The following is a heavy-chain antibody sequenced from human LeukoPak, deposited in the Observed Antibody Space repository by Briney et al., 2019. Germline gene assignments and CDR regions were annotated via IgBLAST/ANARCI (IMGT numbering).Heavy chain of an antibody. CDR2: TSYSGSI. J-gene: IGHJ4*02. CDR1: GASISNEF. CDR3: ARARRDAYNNDVWSKSPSYCFDY. D-gene: IGHD5-24*01. V-gene: IGHV4-59*08. Sequence: SETLSLTCTVSGASISNEFWGWIRQPPGKGLEYIGYTSYSGSINYNPSLESRVNISVDTSKNQISLNLKFMTAADTAVYYCARARRDAYNNDVWSKSPSYCFDYWGQGTLVTVS.